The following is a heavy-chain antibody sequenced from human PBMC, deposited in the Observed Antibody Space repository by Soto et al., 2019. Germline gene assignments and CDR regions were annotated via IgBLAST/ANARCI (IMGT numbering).Heavy chain of an antibody. D-gene: IGHD2-15*01. CDR2: INSDGSST. CDR1: GFTFSNFW. CDR3: ARDLRYCSGGTCYLYYYGMDV. Sequence: EVQLVESGGGLIQPGTSLRLSCAASGFTFSNFWMHWVRQAPGKGLVWVARINSDGSSTSYADSVKGRFTISRDNAKNTLYVQMNSLRAEATAVYYVARDLRYCSGGTCYLYYYGMDVWGPGTTVTVSS. J-gene: IGHJ6*02. V-gene: IGHV3-74*01.